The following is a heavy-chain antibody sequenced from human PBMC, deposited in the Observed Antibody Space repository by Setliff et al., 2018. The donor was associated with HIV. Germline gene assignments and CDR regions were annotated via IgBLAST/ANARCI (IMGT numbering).Heavy chain of an antibody. CDR3: ATGRIPGIPAVIVY. D-gene: IGHD6-13*01. V-gene: IGHV1-69-2*01. Sequence: ASVKVSCKVSVYTFSDYYMHWVQQAPGKGLEWMGLVDPEGGKTIYAENFQGRVTITADTSTDTTYMKLSSLRSEDTAVYYCATGRIPGIPAVIVYWGQGTLVTVSS. J-gene: IGHJ4*02. CDR2: VDPEGGKT. CDR1: VYTFSDYY.